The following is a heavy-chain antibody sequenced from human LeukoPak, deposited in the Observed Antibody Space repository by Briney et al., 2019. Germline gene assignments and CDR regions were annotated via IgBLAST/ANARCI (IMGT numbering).Heavy chain of an antibody. CDR3: ARSGGVWYFDY. CDR1: GGSISSYY. J-gene: IGHJ4*02. CDR2: IYYSGST. D-gene: IGHD3-16*01. V-gene: IGHV4-59*01. Sequence: PETLSLTCTVSGGSISSYYWSWIRQPPGKGLEWIGYIYYSGSTNYNPSLKSRVTISVDTSKNQFSLKLSSVTAADTAVYYCARSGGVWYFDYWGQGTLVTVSS.